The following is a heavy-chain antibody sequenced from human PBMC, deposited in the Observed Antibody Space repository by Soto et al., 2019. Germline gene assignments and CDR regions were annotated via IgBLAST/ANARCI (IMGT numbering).Heavy chain of an antibody. CDR1: GFTFSSYA. D-gene: IGHD3-3*01. J-gene: IGHJ4*02. Sequence: EVQLLESGGGLVQPGGSLRLSCAASGFTFSSYAMSWVRQAPGKGLEWVSAISGSGGSTYYADSVKGRFTISRDNSKNTLYLQMNSLRAEDTAVYYCAKDFGPTQAPIYYFDYWGQGTLVTVSS. CDR2: ISGSGGST. V-gene: IGHV3-23*01. CDR3: AKDFGPTQAPIYYFDY.